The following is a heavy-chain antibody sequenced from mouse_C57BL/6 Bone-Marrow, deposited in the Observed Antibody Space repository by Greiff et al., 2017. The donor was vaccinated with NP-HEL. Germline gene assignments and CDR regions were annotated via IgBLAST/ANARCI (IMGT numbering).Heavy chain of an antibody. J-gene: IGHJ3*01. D-gene: IGHD1-1*01. Sequence: EVQLQQSGTVLARPGASVKMSCKTSGYTFTSYWMHWVKQRPGQGLEWIGAIYPGNSDTSYNQKFKGKAKLTAVTSASTAYIELSSLTNEDSAVYYCTEGYYGSEGFAYWGQGTLVTVSA. CDR2: IYPGNSDT. CDR1: GYTFTSYW. CDR3: TEGYYGSEGFAY. V-gene: IGHV1-5*01.